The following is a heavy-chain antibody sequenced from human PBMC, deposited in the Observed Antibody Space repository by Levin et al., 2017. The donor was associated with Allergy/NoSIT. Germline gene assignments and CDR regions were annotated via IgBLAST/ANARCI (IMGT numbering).Heavy chain of an antibody. V-gene: IGHV4-61*02. CDR1: FFSLLLFLSY. CDR2: IYSSGSA. J-gene: IGHJ4*02. D-gene: IGHD3-10*01. Sequence: LSLPFPFSFFSLLLFLSYWSWIRQPAAKGLEWIGRIYSSGSANYNPSLKSRVPLSLDTSKNQFSLKLSSVTAADTAVYYCARAEVGSEHWGQGTLVTVSS. CDR3: ARAEVGSEH.